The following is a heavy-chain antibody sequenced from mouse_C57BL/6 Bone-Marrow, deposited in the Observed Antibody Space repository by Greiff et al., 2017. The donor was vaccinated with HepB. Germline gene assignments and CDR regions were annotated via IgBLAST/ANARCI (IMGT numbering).Heavy chain of an antibody. CDR1: GFNIKDDY. CDR3: TPYYYGSSYWYFDV. Sequence: VQLQQSGAELVRPGASVKLSCTASGFNIKDDYMHWVKQRPEQGLEWIGRIDPENGDTEYASKFQGKATITVDTSSNTAYLQLSSLTSEDTAVYCCTPYYYGSSYWYFDVWGTGTTVTVSS. D-gene: IGHD1-1*01. J-gene: IGHJ1*03. V-gene: IGHV14-4*01. CDR2: IDPENGDT.